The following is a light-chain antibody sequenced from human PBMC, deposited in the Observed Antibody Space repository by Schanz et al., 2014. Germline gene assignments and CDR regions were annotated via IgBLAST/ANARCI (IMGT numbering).Light chain of an antibody. CDR1: QSVSSNY. CDR2: GAS. Sequence: EIVLTQSPGTLSLSPGERATLSCRASQSVSSNYLAWYQQKPGQAPSLLIYGASSRATGIPDRFSGSGSGTDFTLTISRLDPEDFAVYYCQQYGSSPRTFGQGTKVEIK. V-gene: IGKV3-20*01. CDR3: QQYGSSPRT. J-gene: IGKJ1*01.